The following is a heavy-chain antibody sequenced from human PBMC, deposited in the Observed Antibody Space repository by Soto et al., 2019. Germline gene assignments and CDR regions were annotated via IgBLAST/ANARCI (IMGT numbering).Heavy chain of an antibody. J-gene: IGHJ5*02. CDR3: ARDLLGILTGYYSNWFDP. V-gene: IGHV1-3*01. CDR1: GYTFTSYA. CDR2: INAGNGNT. D-gene: IGHD3-9*01. Sequence: ASVKVSCQASGYTFTSYAMHWVRQAPGQRLEWMGWINAGNGNTKYSQKLQGRVTITRDTSASTAYMELSSLRSEDTAVYYCARDLLGILTGYYSNWFDPWGQGTLVTVSS.